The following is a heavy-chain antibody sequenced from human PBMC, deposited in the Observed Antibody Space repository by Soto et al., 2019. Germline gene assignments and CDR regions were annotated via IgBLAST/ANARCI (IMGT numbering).Heavy chain of an antibody. CDR2: IYPGDSDT. CDR1: GYIFTSYW. V-gene: IGHV5-51*01. D-gene: IGHD3-10*01. CDR3: ASVGSGYYYGMDV. J-gene: IGHJ6*02. Sequence: PGESLKISCTGSGYIFTSYWIGWVRQLPGKGLEWMGIIYPGDSDTRYSPSFQGQVTISADKSISTAYLQWSSLKASDTAMYYCASVGSGYYYGMDVWGQGTTVTVSS.